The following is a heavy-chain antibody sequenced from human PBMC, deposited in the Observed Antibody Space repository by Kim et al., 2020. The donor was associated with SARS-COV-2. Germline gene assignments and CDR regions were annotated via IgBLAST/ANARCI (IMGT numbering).Heavy chain of an antibody. CDR1: GYTFTGYY. J-gene: IGHJ5*02. Sequence: ASVTVSCKASGYTFTGYYMHWVRQAPGQGLEWMGRINPNSGGTNYAQKFQGRVTMTRDTSISTAYMELSRLRSDDTAVYYCARETGTTSTNWFDPWGQGTLVTVSS. CDR3: ARETGTTSTNWFDP. D-gene: IGHD1-7*01. CDR2: INPNSGGT. V-gene: IGHV1-2*06.